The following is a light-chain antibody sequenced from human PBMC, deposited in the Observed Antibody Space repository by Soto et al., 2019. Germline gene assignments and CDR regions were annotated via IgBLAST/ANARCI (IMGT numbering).Light chain of an antibody. CDR2: EGS. CDR1: SSDVGTYNL. V-gene: IGLV2-23*03. J-gene: IGLJ3*02. Sequence: QSVLTQPASVSGSPGQSITISCTGPSSDVGTYNLVSWYQQHPGKAPKLMIYEGSRRPSGVSNRFSGSKSGNTASLTISGLQAEDEADYYCSSYAGSSTFGVFGGGTKLTVL. CDR3: SSYAGSSTFGV.